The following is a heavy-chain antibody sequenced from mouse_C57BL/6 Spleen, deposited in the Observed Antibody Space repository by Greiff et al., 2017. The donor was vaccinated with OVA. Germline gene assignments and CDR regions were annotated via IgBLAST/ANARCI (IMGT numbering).Heavy chain of an antibody. V-gene: IGHV1-82*01. CDR1: GYAFSSSW. CDR2: IYPGDGDT. D-gene: IGHD2-4*01. J-gene: IGHJ1*03. Sequence: QVQLQQSGPELVKPGASVKISCKASGYAFSSSWMNWVKQRPGKGLEWIGRIYPGDGDTNYNGKFKGKATLTADKSSSTAYMQLSSLTSEDSAVYFCARNYYDYVDVWGTGTTVTVSS. CDR3: ARNYYDYVDV.